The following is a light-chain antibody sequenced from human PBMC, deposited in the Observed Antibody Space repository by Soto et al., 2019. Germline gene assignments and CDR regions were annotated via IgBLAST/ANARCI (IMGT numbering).Light chain of an antibody. V-gene: IGKV4-1*01. CDR1: QSVLHSPTNNNY. J-gene: IGKJ1*01. Sequence: DIVMTQSPDSLAVSLGERATINCKSSQSVLHSPTNNNYLAWYQKKPGQPPKLLIYWASTRESGVPDRFSGSGSGTDFTLTINSLQAEDAAVYYCHQYYSIPRTFGQGTTVEIK. CDR2: WAS. CDR3: HQYYSIPRT.